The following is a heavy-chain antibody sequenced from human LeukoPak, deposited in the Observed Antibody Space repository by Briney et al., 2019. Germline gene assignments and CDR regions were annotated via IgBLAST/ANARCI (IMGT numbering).Heavy chain of an antibody. J-gene: IGHJ4*02. D-gene: IGHD6-13*01. CDR1: GFTVSSNY. CDR2: IYSGGST. Sequence: GGSLRLSCAASGFTVSSNYMSWVRQAPGKGLEGGSVIYSGGSTYYADSVKGRFTISRDNSKNTLYLQMNSLRAEDTAVYYCVSQSSSSWYYFDYWGQGTLVTVSS. CDR3: VSQSSSSWYYFDY. V-gene: IGHV3-66*04.